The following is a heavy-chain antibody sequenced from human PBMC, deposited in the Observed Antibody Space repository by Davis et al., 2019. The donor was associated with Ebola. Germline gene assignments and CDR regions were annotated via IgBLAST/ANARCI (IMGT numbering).Heavy chain of an antibody. D-gene: IGHD4-23*01. CDR1: GFTFSSYD. Sequence: GESLKISCAASGFTFSSYDMHWVRQATGKGLEWVSAIGTAGDTYYPGSVKGRFTISRENAKNSLYLQMNSLKTEDTAVYYCTTALRWWYWGQGTLVTVSS. J-gene: IGHJ4*02. CDR2: IGTAGDT. CDR3: TTALRWWY. V-gene: IGHV3-13*01.